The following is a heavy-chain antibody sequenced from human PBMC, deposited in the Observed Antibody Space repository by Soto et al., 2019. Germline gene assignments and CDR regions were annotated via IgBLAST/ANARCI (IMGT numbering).Heavy chain of an antibody. D-gene: IGHD4-17*01. CDR2: IYYSGST. Sequence: SETLSLTCTVSGGSISSYYWSWIRQPPGKGLEWIGYIYYSGSTNYNPSLKSRVTISVDTSKNQFSLKLSSVTAADTAVYYCARAGYGDYYYGMDVWGQGTTVTVS. CDR1: GGSISSYY. CDR3: ARAGYGDYYYGMDV. V-gene: IGHV4-59*01. J-gene: IGHJ6*02.